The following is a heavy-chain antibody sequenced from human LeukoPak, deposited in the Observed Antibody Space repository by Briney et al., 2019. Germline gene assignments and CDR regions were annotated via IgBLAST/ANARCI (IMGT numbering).Heavy chain of an antibody. CDR1: GFAFSNYA. CDR2: ISSGGSST. V-gene: IGHV3-23*01. D-gene: IGHD1-14*01. J-gene: IGHJ4*02. Sequence: GGSLRLSCAASGFAFSNYAMNWVRQTPGKGLEWVSTISSGGSSTYYADSVKGRFTISRDNSKNTLYLQMNSLRAEDTAVYYCARGNPGGEFYWGQGTLVTVSS. CDR3: ARGNPGGEFY.